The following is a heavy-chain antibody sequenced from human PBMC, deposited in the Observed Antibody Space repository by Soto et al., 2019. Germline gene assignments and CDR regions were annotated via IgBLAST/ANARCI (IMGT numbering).Heavy chain of an antibody. D-gene: IGHD3-3*01. CDR3: ARVLGGDYDFWSGPSEGPYYYYYGMDV. CDR1: GGSISSYY. J-gene: IGHJ6*02. V-gene: IGHV4-59*01. CDR2: IYYSGST. Sequence: SETLSLTCTVSGGSISSYYWSWIRQPPGKGLDWIGYIYYSGSTNYNPSLKSRVTISVDTSKNQFSLKLSSVTAADTAVYYCARVLGGDYDFWSGPSEGPYYYYYGMDVWGQGTTVTVS.